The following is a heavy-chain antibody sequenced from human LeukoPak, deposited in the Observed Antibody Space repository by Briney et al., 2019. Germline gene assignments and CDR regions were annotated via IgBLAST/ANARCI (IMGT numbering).Heavy chain of an antibody. CDR3: ARLRRSRLAEFDY. Sequence: SETLSLTCAVYGGSFSGYYWGWIRQPPGKGLKWIGSISHSGSTYYNPSLKSRVTISVDTSKNQFSLKLSSLTAADTAVYYCARLRRSRLAEFDYWGQGTLVTVSS. CDR2: ISHSGST. J-gene: IGHJ4*02. D-gene: IGHD3-3*02. CDR1: GGSFSGYY. V-gene: IGHV4-38-2*01.